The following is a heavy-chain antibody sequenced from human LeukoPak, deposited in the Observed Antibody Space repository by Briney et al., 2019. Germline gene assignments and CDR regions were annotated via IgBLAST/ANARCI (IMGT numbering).Heavy chain of an antibody. CDR2: IYYSGST. J-gene: IGHJ3*02. Sequence: SETLSLTCTVSGGSISTSSYYWGWLRQPPGKGLECIGNIYYSGSTYYNPSLKGRVTISVDTSKNQFSLKLSSVTAADTAVHYCARTMATVDAFDIWGQGTMVTVSS. V-gene: IGHV4-39*07. CDR3: ARTMATVDAFDI. D-gene: IGHD5-12*01. CDR1: GGSISTSSYY.